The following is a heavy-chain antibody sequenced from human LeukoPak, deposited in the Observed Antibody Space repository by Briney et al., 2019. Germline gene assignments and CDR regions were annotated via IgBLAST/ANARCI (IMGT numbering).Heavy chain of an antibody. J-gene: IGHJ4*02. CDR1: AFTFRNYA. CDR2: IASDGNDK. Sequence: GGSLRLSCAASAFTFRNYAMHWLRQAPGKGLEWVAVIASDGNDKHLADSVKGRFTISRDNSKDTLYLQMSSLRPEDSAVYYCAKDPLGRYGGHLGGQGTLVIVSS. CDR3: AKDPLGRYGGHL. V-gene: IGHV3-30*18. D-gene: IGHD4-23*01.